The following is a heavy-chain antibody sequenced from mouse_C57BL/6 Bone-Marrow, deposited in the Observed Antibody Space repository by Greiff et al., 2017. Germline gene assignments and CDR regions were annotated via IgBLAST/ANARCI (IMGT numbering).Heavy chain of an antibody. J-gene: IGHJ3*01. D-gene: IGHD1-1*01. Sequence: LQQSGAELVRPGASVKLSCTASGFNIKDDYMHWVKQRPEQGLEWIGWIDPENGDTEYASKFQGKATITADTSSNTAYLQLSSLTSEDTAVYYCTPYYYGTPWFAYWGQGTLVTVSA. CDR2: IDPENGDT. V-gene: IGHV14-4*01. CDR3: TPYYYGTPWFAY. CDR1: GFNIKDDY.